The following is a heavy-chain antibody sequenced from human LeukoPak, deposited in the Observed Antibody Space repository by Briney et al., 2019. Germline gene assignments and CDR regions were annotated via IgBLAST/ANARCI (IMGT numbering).Heavy chain of an antibody. D-gene: IGHD3-3*01. J-gene: IGHJ4*02. Sequence: PGGSLRLSCTGSQFIFSKYGLNWVRQSPGKGLEWISSITRSGSNIDYADSVRGRFTIARDNAKNSLFLHMNSLRVEDTAVYYCARLTIYDDTDYWGQGTLVTVSS. CDR2: ITRSGSNI. CDR3: ARLTIYDDTDY. CDR1: QFIFSKYG. V-gene: IGHV3-48*03.